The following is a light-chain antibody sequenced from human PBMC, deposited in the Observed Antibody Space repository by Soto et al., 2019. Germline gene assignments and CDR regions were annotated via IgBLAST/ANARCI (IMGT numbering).Light chain of an antibody. V-gene: IGLV2-14*03. J-gene: IGLJ2*01. Sequence: QSALTQHASVSGSPGQSITISCTGSGSDIGGYNFVSWYQQHPGKVPKLIIYDVNNRPSGVSNRFSGSKSGNTASLTISGLQAEDEGDYYCASYTSRSTALFGVGTKLTVL. CDR1: GSDIGGYNF. CDR2: DVN. CDR3: ASYTSRSTAL.